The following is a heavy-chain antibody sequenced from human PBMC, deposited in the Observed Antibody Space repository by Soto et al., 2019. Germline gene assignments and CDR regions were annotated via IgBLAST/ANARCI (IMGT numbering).Heavy chain of an antibody. V-gene: IGHV5-51*01. J-gene: IGHJ6*02. Sequence: HGESLKISCKGSGYSFTRYWIAWVRQMPGKGLEWMGIIYPGDSDTRYSPSFQGQVTISADKSISTAYLQWSSLKASDTAMYYCAGGGVRGVITRTRDYYGMDVWGQGTTVTVSS. CDR1: GYSFTRYW. CDR3: AGGGVRGVITRTRDYYGMDV. CDR2: IYPGDSDT. D-gene: IGHD3-10*01.